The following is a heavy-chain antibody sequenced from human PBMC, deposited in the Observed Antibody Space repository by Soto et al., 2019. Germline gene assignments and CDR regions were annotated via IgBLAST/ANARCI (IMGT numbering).Heavy chain of an antibody. Sequence: SETLSLSCTVSGASMSEYFWSWIRQSPGKGLEWIGYIYYLGSTDYNPSLKSRVTISVDTSKRQFSLRLTSVTAADTAVYYCARDGYDGSGSPYPAFWGPGTQVTVS. CDR2: IYYLGST. J-gene: IGHJ4*02. CDR3: ARDGYDGSGSPYPAF. CDR1: GASMSEYF. D-gene: IGHD3-10*01. V-gene: IGHV4-59*01.